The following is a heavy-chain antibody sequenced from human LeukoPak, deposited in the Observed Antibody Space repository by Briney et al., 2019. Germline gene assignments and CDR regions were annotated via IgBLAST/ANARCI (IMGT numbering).Heavy chain of an antibody. CDR3: ASGYCSSINCAHDAFDI. J-gene: IGHJ3*02. CDR1: GYIFTSYW. Sequence: GESLKISCKGSGYIFTSYWIAWVRPMPGKGLDWMGIIYPGDSDTRYSPSFQDQVTISADKSISTAYLQWSSLKASDTAMYYCASGYCSSINCAHDAFDIWGQGTMVTVSS. CDR2: IYPGDSDT. D-gene: IGHD2-2*01. V-gene: IGHV5-51*01.